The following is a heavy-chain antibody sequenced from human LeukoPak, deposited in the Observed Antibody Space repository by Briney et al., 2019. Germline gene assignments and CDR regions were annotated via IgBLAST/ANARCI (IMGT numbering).Heavy chain of an antibody. Sequence: GGSLRLSCAASGFTFNTAWMSWVRQAPGKGLECVGRIKSKADGETTEYAAPVKGRFTISRDDSKNTLYLQMNSLKSEDTAVYYCISDIPPPRDYDYPFDYWGQGALVTVSS. V-gene: IGHV3-15*01. CDR3: ISDIPPPRDYDYPFDY. CDR1: GFTFNTAW. CDR2: IKSKADGETT. D-gene: IGHD5-12*01. J-gene: IGHJ4*02.